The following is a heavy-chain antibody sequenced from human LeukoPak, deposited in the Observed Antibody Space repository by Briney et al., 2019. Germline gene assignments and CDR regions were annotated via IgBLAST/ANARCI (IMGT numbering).Heavy chain of an antibody. V-gene: IGHV4-4*07. CDR1: GGSVTSDY. CDR2: IHTSGST. D-gene: IGHD6-6*01. Sequence: SETLSLTCTVSGGSVTSDYWSYIRQPAGKGLEWIGRIHTSGSTNYNPSLKSRVTMSVDTSKNQFSLKLSSVTAADTAIYYCARELSGTSIEARVFDSWGQGTLVTVSS. J-gene: IGHJ4*02. CDR3: ARELSGTSIEARVFDS.